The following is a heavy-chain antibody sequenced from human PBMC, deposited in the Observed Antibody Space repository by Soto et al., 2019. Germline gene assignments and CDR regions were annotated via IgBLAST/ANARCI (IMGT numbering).Heavy chain of an antibody. D-gene: IGHD3-3*01. CDR2: TRNKANSYTT. CDR3: TRSSETYRYFDF. Sequence: EVQLVESGGGLVQPGGSLRLSCAVSGFTFSDYYMDWVRQAPGKGLEWVARTRNKANSYTTEYAASVKGRFTISRDDSKKSLCLQMNSLNTEDTAVYYCTRSSETYRYFDFWGRGTLVTVSS. J-gene: IGHJ2*01. CDR1: GFTFSDYY. V-gene: IGHV3-72*01.